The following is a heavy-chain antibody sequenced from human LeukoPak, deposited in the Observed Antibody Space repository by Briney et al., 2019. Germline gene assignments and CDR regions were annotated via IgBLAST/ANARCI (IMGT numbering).Heavy chain of an antibody. J-gene: IGHJ2*01. V-gene: IGHV4-61*02. CDR2: IYTSGST. CDR1: GGSISSSSYY. D-gene: IGHD1-26*01. CDR3: ARDGLSELEDWYFDL. Sequence: SETLSLTCTVSGGSISSSSYYWGWIRQPPGKGLEWIGRIYTSGSTNYNPSLKSRVTMSVDTSKNQFSLKLSSVTAADTAVYYCARDGLSELEDWYFDLWGRGTLVTVSS.